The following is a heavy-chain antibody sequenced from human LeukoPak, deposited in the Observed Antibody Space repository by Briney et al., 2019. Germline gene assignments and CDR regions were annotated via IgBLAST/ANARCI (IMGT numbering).Heavy chain of an antibody. J-gene: IGHJ4*02. CDR3: ARGGSAWFGGIDY. CDR1: GFTFSTYW. D-gene: IGHD3-10*01. CDR2: IYSGGGT. V-gene: IGHV3-53*05. Sequence: GGSLRLSCAASGFTFSTYWMSWVRQAPGKGLEWVSVIYSGGGTYYADSVKGRFTISRDNSKNTLYLQMNSLRVNDTAVYYCARGGSAWFGGIDYWGQGTLVTVSS.